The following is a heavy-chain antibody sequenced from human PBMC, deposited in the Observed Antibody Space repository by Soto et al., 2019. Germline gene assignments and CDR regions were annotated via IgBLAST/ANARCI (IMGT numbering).Heavy chain of an antibody. CDR3: ARHDYSDYENWIEP. CDR1: GFTFSRYW. D-gene: IGHD4-17*01. CDR2: IKQDGSEK. V-gene: IGHV3-7*01. Sequence: GGSLRLSCAASGFTFSRYWMSLVRQAPGTGLEWVANIKQDGSEKNYVESVKGRFTISRDNARNSLYLQMNSLRAEDTSVYYCARHDYSDYENWIEPWGQGTLVTVSS. J-gene: IGHJ5*02.